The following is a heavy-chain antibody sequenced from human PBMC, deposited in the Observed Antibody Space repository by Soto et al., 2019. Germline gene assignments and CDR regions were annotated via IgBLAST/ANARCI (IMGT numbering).Heavy chain of an antibody. CDR2: ISSSSSTI. J-gene: IGHJ5*02. CDR1: GFTFGSYS. Sequence: GGSLRLSCAASGFTFGSYSMNWVRQAPGKGLEWVSYISSSSSTIYYADSVKGRFTISSDNAKKSLYLQMNRLRAEDTAVYYCARDDAVGWLDPWGEGTLVTISS. CDR3: ARDDAVGWLDP. V-gene: IGHV3-48*01. D-gene: IGHD2-15*01.